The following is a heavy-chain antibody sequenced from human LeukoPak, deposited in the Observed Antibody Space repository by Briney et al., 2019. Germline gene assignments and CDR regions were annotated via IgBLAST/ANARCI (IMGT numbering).Heavy chain of an antibody. CDR2: IYYSGST. J-gene: IGHJ4*02. V-gene: IGHV4-39*02. CDR3: ARMVVAAFDDY. D-gene: IGHD2-15*01. Sequence: SETLSLTCTVSGGSISSSSYYWGWLRRSPGKGLEWIGSIYYSGSTYNNPSLRSRITISVDTSKNHFSLKLTSVTAADTAVYYCARMVVAAFDDYWGQRTLVTVSS. CDR1: GGSISSSSYY.